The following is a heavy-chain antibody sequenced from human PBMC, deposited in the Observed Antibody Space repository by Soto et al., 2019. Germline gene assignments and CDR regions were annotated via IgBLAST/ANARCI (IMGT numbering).Heavy chain of an antibody. CDR1: GGSISSGDYY. Sequence: SETLSLTCTVSGGSISSGDYYWSWIRQPPGKGLEWIGYIYYSGSTYYNPSLKSRVTISVDTSKNQFSLKLSSVTAADTAVYYCARENCSGGSCYWFDPWGQGTLVTVSS. CDR2: IYYSGST. J-gene: IGHJ5*02. D-gene: IGHD2-15*01. V-gene: IGHV4-30-4*02. CDR3: ARENCSGGSCYWFDP.